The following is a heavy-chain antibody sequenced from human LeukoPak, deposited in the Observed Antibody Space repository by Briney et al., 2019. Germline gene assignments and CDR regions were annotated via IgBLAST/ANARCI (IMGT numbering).Heavy chain of an antibody. CDR1: GYTFTSYY. Sequence: ASVKVSCKASGYTFTSYYMHWARQAPGQGLEWMGIINPSGGSTSYAQKFQGRVTMTRDTSTSTVYMELSSLRSEDTAVYYCARDSSGSSLGFSFDYWGQGTLVTVSS. CDR2: INPSGGST. D-gene: IGHD1-26*01. V-gene: IGHV1-46*01. CDR3: ARDSSGSSLGFSFDY. J-gene: IGHJ4*02.